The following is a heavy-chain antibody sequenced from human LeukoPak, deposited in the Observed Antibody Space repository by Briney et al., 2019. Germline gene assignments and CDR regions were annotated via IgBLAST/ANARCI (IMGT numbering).Heavy chain of an antibody. CDR3: ARGHNWNDVAFDI. D-gene: IGHD1-1*01. CDR1: GYTFTSYA. V-gene: IGHV7-4-1*02. CDR2: INTNTGNP. J-gene: IGHJ3*02. Sequence: SVKVSCKASGYTFTSYAMNWVRQAPGQGLEWMGWINTNTGNPTYAQGFTGRFVFSLDTSVSTAYLQISRLKAEDTAVYYCARGHNWNDVAFDIWGQGTMVTVSS.